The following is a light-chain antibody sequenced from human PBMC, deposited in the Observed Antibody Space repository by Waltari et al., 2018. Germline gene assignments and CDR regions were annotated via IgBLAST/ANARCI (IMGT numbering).Light chain of an antibody. CDR2: KAS. CDR1: QTMSNW. CDR3: QHFSTYST. Sequence: DIQMTQPPSTLSASVGDTVTITCRASQTMSNWLAWYQQKPGKAPKVLIYKASNLQSGVPSRFSGSVSGTEFTLTISSLQPDDFATYYCQHFSTYSTFGQGTKVEIK. V-gene: IGKV1-5*03. J-gene: IGKJ1*01.